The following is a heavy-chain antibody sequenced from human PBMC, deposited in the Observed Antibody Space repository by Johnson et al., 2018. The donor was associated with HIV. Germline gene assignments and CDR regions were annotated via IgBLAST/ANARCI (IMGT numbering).Heavy chain of an antibody. Sequence: VQLVESGGGVVRPGGSLRLSCAASGLTFGDYGMSWVRQVPGKGLEWVSGINWNGGSTYYADSVKGRFTISRDNSKDTLYLEMNSLRAEDTAVYYCARDYETIWGQGTMVTVSS. V-gene: IGHV3-20*04. CDR1: GLTFGDYG. CDR3: ARDYETI. CDR2: INWNGGST. J-gene: IGHJ3*02. D-gene: IGHD3-16*01.